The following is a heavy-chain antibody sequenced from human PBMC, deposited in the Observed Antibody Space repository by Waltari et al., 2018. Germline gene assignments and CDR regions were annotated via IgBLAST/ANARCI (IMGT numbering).Heavy chain of an antibody. Sequence: EVQLVESGGGLVQPGGSLRLSCAASGFPFSTYWIIRVRQSPGKGLEWVANIKPDGSEKYYVDSVKGRFTISRDNAKNSLYLQMSSLRAEDTAVYYCARHYGGGMGAQGTLVTVSS. CDR2: IKPDGSEK. V-gene: IGHV3-7*01. D-gene: IGHD4-17*01. J-gene: IGHJ4*02. CDR1: GFPFSTYW. CDR3: ARHYGGGM.